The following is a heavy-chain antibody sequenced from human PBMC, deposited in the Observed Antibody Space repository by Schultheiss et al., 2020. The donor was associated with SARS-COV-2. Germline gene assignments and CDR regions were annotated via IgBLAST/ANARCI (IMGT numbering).Heavy chain of an antibody. J-gene: IGHJ4*02. CDR3: ARVGVTAYCAGDCPDY. CDR1: GFTFSSYE. V-gene: IGHV3-48*03. Sequence: GGSLRLSCAASGFTFSSYEMNWVRQAPGKGLEWVSYISSSGSTIYYADSVKGRFTISRDNAENSLHLQMNSLRVEDTAVYYCARVGVTAYCAGDCPDYWGQGTLVTVSS. CDR2: ISSSGSTI. D-gene: IGHD2-21*02.